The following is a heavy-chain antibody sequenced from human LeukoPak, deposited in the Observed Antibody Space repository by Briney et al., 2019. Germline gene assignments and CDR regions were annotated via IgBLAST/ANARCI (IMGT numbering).Heavy chain of an antibody. CDR1: GGSISSGVYY. CDR2: IYYSGST. D-gene: IGHD5-24*01. J-gene: IGHJ4*02. Sequence: PSETLSLTCPVSGGSISSGVYYWSWIRQHPGKGLEWIGHIYYSGSTYYNPSLKSRVTISVDTSKNQFSLKLSSVTAADTAVYYCARGVRWLQLSYFDYWGQGTLVTVSS. CDR3: ARGVRWLQLSYFDY. V-gene: IGHV4-31*03.